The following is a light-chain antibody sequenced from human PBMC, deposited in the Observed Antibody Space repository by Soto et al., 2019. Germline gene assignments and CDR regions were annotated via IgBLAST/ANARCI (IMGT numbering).Light chain of an antibody. Sequence: QSVLTQPASVSGSPEQSITISCTGTSSDVGAYNLVSWYQQHPGKAPRLIIYEGSKRPSGNSHRFSGSKSDNTASLTISGLRAEDEAHYHCCSYAGSRTFVFGGGTKLTVL. CDR1: SSDVGAYNL. J-gene: IGLJ3*02. CDR3: CSYAGSRTFV. CDR2: EGS. V-gene: IGLV2-23*01.